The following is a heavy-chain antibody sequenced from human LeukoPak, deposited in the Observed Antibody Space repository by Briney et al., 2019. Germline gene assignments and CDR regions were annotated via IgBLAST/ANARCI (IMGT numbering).Heavy chain of an antibody. CDR3: ARDRWELPAFDI. J-gene: IGHJ3*02. V-gene: IGHV4-59*01. D-gene: IGHD1-26*01. CDR2: IYYSGST. Sequence: SETLSHTCTVSGGSISSYYWSWIRQSPGKGLEWIGYIYYSGSTNYNPSLKSRVTISVDTSKNQFSLKLSSVTAADTAVYYCARDRWELPAFDIWGQGTMVTVSS. CDR1: GGSISSYY.